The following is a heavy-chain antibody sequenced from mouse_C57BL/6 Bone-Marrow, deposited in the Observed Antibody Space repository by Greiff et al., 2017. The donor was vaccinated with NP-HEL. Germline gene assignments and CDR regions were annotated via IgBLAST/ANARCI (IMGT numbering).Heavy chain of an antibody. CDR2: IDPENGDT. V-gene: IGHV14-4*01. J-gene: IGHJ1*03. CDR1: GFNIKDDY. CDR3: TILRYYWYFDV. Sequence: VQLQQSGAELVRPGASVKLSCTASGFNIKDDYMHWVKQRPEQGLEWIGWIDPENGDTEYASKFQGKATITADTSSNTAYRQLSSLTSEDTAVYYCTILRYYWYFDVWGTGTTVTVSS. D-gene: IGHD1-1*01.